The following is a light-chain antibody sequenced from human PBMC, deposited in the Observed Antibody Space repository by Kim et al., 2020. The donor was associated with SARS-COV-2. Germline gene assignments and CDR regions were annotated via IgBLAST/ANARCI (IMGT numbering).Light chain of an antibody. CDR2: DND. V-gene: IGLV1-51*01. J-gene: IGLJ3*02. CDR3: ATWDSSLSVGV. CDR1: RSNIGNNP. Sequence: QSVLTQPPSVSAAPGQKVTISCSGSRSNIGNNPVSWYQQFPGTAPKLITYDNDKRPSGIPDRFSSSKSGTSATLGITGLRPGDEAAYYCATWDSSLSVGVFGGGTQLTVL.